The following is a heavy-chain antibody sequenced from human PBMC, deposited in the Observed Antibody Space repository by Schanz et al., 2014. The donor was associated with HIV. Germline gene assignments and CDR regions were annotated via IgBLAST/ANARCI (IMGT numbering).Heavy chain of an antibody. D-gene: IGHD6-13*01. V-gene: IGHV3-33*08. Sequence: VQLLDSGGGLVQPGGSLRLSCVASGFNFNNYAMSWVRQAPGKGLEWVALIWYDGSNKIYADSVKGRFTISRDNSKNTLYLQMNSLRPEDTAVYYCARGQPLVQRWFDPWGQGTLVTVSS. CDR1: GFNFNNYA. CDR2: IWYDGSNK. CDR3: ARGQPLVQRWFDP. J-gene: IGHJ5*02.